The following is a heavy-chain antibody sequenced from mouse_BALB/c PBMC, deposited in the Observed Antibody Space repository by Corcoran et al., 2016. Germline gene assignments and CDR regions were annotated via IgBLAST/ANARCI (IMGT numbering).Heavy chain of an antibody. CDR2: INPYNGCT. D-gene: IGHD1-1*01. V-gene: IGHV1-18*01. J-gene: IGHJ1*01. CDR3: ARHPNSYGSLHWYFDV. CDR1: GYSFTGYT. Sequence: EVQLQQSGPELVKPGASMKISCKASGYSFTGYTMNWVKQSYGKNLEWIGLINPYNGCTSYNQKFKCKATLTVDKSSSTAYMELLSLTSEDSAVYYCARHPNSYGSLHWYFDVWGAGTTVTVSS.